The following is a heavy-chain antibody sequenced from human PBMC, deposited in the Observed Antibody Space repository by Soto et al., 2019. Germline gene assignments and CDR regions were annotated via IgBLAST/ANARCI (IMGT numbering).Heavy chain of an antibody. D-gene: IGHD6-13*01. J-gene: IGHJ4*02. CDR2: LSDSGGSI. CDR3: AKVSSSWYAGFFDL. CDR1: GFTFSRHA. V-gene: IGHV3-23*01. Sequence: EVQLLESGGGLVQPGGSLRLSCTASGFTFSRHAMTWVRQAPGKGLEWVSGLSDSGGSIYYADSVKGRFTISRDNPMNTLYLQMTTLRAEDTAIYYCAKVSSSWYAGFFDLWGQGTLVTVSS.